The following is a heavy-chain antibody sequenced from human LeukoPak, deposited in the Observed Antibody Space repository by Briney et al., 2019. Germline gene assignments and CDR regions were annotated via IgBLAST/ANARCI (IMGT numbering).Heavy chain of an antibody. D-gene: IGHD4/OR15-4a*01. Sequence: GGSLRLSCAASGFTFSSYAMHWVRQAPGKGLEYVSAISSNGGSTYYANSVKGRFTISRDNSKSTLYLQMGSLRAEDMAVYYCARAPYGGPTAYYYYGMDVWGQGTTVTVSS. J-gene: IGHJ6*02. CDR2: ISSNGGST. CDR1: GFTFSSYA. V-gene: IGHV3-64*01. CDR3: ARAPYGGPTAYYYYGMDV.